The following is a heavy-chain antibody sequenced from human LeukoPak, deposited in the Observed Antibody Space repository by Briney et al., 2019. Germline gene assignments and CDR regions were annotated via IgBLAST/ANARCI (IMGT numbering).Heavy chain of an antibody. J-gene: IGHJ4*02. CDR2: IYYSGST. V-gene: IGHV4-31*03. Sequence: SETLSLTCTVSGGSISSGGYYWSWIRQHPGKGLEWIGYIYYSGSTYYNPSLKSRVTISVDTSKNQFSLKLSSVTAAGTAVYYCARGLRYSSSWYSAPDYWGQGTLVTVSS. CDR3: ARGLRYSSSWYSAPDY. D-gene: IGHD6-13*01. CDR1: GGSISSGGYY.